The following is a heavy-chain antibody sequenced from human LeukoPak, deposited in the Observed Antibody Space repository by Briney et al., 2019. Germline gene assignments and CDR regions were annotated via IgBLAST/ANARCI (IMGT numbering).Heavy chain of an antibody. D-gene: IGHD3-22*01. CDR2: IFRDDTT. CDR1: GFIFSTNY. J-gene: IGHJ4*02. Sequence: GGSLRLSCAASGFIFSTNYMSWVRQAPGKGLEWVSVIFRDDTTYYADSVKGRFTISRDNSKNTLYLQMNSVRAEDTAVYYCARAAYDSGSYIVNHDYWGQGTLVTVSS. V-gene: IGHV3-53*01. CDR3: ARAAYDSGSYIVNHDY.